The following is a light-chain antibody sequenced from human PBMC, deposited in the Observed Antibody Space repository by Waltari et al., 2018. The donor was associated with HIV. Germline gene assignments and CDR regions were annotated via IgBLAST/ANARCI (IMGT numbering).Light chain of an antibody. CDR1: NSNAGNNF. CDR2: RND. Sequence: QSVLTQTPSASRAPGQRILLSCSGTNSNAGNNFVSWFQQVSGGAPKLVIYRNDQRPSGVPARFSAAKSGSTASLAIAGLQSDDEAEYFCASWDDKLNHWVFGGGTKLTV. J-gene: IGLJ3*02. V-gene: IGLV1-44*01. CDR3: ASWDDKLNHWV.